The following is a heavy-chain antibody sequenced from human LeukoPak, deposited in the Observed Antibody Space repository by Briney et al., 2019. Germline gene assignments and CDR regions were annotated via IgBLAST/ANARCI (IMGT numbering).Heavy chain of an antibody. Sequence: SETLSLTCTVSGGSICSSSYYWGWIRQPRGEGLEWLGSISYSGSTYYNPSLKSRVTISVDSSNNKFSLKRSSVTSAVTAVYYCARRNYFEYYYYMVVWGKGNTVTASS. CDR2: ISYSGST. V-gene: IGHV4-39*07. CDR1: GGSICSSSYY. CDR3: ARRNYFEYYYYMVV. J-gene: IGHJ6*03. D-gene: IGHD3-10*01.